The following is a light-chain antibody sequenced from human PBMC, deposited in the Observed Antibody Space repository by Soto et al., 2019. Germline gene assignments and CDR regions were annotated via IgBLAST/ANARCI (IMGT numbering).Light chain of an antibody. CDR3: QQSGGSPRT. V-gene: IGKV3-20*01. CDR2: CAS. Sequence: ELRLTQSAGTLSLSAGERATLSCRASQRFXRSFPAWYQQKPGQAPRLLXDCASNMATGSPDRLSGSGSGTDFTLTISKLEPEDFAVYHCQQSGGSPRTFAQGTKVDI. CDR1: QRFXRSF. J-gene: IGKJ1*01.